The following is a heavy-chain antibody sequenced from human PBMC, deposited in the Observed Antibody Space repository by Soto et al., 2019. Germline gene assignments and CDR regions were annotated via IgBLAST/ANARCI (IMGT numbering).Heavy chain of an antibody. D-gene: IGHD2-15*01. Sequence: QVQLVQSGAEVKKPGSSVKVSCKASGGTFSNYAITWVRQAPGQGLEWLGRIIPIFGTTDYAQKFQGRVTITADESTTAAYMELSSLRSDDTAVYYCAKGGGREGCFGNWFDPGGPGTLVTVSS. CDR2: IIPIFGTT. V-gene: IGHV1-69*15. CDR3: AKGGGREGCFGNWFDP. J-gene: IGHJ5*02. CDR1: GGTFSNYA.